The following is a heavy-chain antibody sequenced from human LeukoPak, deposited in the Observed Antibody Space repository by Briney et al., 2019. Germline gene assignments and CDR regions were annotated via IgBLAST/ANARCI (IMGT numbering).Heavy chain of an antibody. Sequence: PSETLSLTCTVSGGSISSYYWSWIRQPAGKGLEWIGRIYTSGSTNYSPSLKSRVTMSVDTSKNQFSLKLGSVTAADTAVYYCARGGLLRDPFDYWGQGTLVTVSS. CDR1: GGSISSYY. V-gene: IGHV4-4*07. J-gene: IGHJ4*02. D-gene: IGHD4-17*01. CDR3: ARGGLLRDPFDY. CDR2: IYTSGST.